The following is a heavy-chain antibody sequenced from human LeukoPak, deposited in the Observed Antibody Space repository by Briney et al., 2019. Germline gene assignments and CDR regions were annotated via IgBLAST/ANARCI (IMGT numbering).Heavy chain of an antibody. J-gene: IGHJ6*02. CDR3: ARDHYDTYGMDV. D-gene: IGHD3-9*01. Sequence: ASVKVSCKASGYTFTSYDTNWVRQATGQGLEWMGWMNPNSGNTGYAQKFQGRVTMTRNTSISTAYMELSSLRSEDTAVYYCARDHYDTYGMDVWGQGTTVTVSS. V-gene: IGHV1-8*01. CDR2: MNPNSGNT. CDR1: GYTFTSYD.